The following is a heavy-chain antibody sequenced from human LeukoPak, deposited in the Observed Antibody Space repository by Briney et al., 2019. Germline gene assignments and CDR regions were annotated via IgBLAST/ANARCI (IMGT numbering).Heavy chain of an antibody. V-gene: IGHV1-18*01. Sequence: ASVKVSCKASGYTFTSYGISWVRQAPGQGLEWMGWISAYNGNTNYAQKLQGRVTMTTDTSTSTAYMELRSLRSDDTAVYYCARGRNRYSSSWYGGNWFDPWGQGTLVTVSS. CDR1: GYTFTSYG. CDR3: ARGRNRYSSSWYGGNWFDP. D-gene: IGHD6-13*01. CDR2: ISAYNGNT. J-gene: IGHJ5*02.